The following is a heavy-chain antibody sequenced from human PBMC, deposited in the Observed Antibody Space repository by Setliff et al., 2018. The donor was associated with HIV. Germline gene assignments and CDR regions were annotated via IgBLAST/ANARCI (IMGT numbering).Heavy chain of an antibody. CDR3: ASHFGYCSSTSCEGY. J-gene: IGHJ4*02. V-gene: IGHV3-48*01. CDR2: ISSKRTSI. CDR1: GFTFGDFC. D-gene: IGHD2-2*01. Sequence: HPGGSLRLSCETSGFTFGDFCMNWVRQAPGKGLEWISYISSKRTSIYYADSVKGRFTISRDNDRNSLYLQMNGLRAEDTAVYYCASHFGYCSSTSCEGYWGQGALVTVSS.